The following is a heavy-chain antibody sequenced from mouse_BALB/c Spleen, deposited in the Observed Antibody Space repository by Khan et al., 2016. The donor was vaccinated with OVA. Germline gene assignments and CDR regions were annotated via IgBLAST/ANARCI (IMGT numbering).Heavy chain of an antibody. J-gene: IGHJ3*01. Sequence: VQLKESGAEFVKPGASVKLSCTASGFNIKDTYMHWINQRPQQGLVWIGRIDPANGNVKYDPKFQDKATIAADASSNTAYLHLSSLTSEDTAVYYCTRGAYNGLFAYWGQGTLVTVSA. CDR1: GFNIKDTY. V-gene: IGHV14-3*02. D-gene: IGHD2-10*01. CDR2: IDPANGNV. CDR3: TRGAYNGLFAY.